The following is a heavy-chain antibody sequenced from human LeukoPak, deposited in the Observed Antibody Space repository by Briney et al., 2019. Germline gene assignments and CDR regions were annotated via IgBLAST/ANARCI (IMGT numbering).Heavy chain of an antibody. CDR2: ISAYNGNT. CDR3: ARGHYDILTGYYSGSDY. D-gene: IGHD3-9*01. V-gene: IGHV1-18*01. Sequence: GASVKVSCKASGYTFSSYGISWVRQAPGQGLEWMGWISAYNGNTNYAQKFQGRVTITTDESTSTAYMELSSLRSEDTAVYYCARGHYDILTGYYSGSDYWGQGTLVTVSS. J-gene: IGHJ4*02. CDR1: GYTFSSYG.